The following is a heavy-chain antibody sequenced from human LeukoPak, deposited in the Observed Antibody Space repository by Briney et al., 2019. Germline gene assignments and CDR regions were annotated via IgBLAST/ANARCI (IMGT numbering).Heavy chain of an antibody. J-gene: IGHJ4*02. CDR1: GASISSGGYS. Sequence: SETLSLTCTVSGASISSGGYSWNWIRQPPGKGLEWIGYIYHSGTTYYNPSLRSRVTFSVDSSQNQFSLKVTSVTAADTAVYFCARGAIRGYGFFDYWGQGTLVTVSS. V-gene: IGHV4-30-2*01. D-gene: IGHD5-18*01. CDR3: ARGAIRGYGFFDY. CDR2: IYHSGTT.